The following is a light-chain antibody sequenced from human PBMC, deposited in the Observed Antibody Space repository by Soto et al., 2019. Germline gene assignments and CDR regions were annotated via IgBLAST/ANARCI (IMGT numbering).Light chain of an antibody. Sequence: ALTQPPSASGSPGQSVTISCTGTSSDVGGYDYVSWHQHHPGKAPKLMLYDVSKRPSGVPDRFSGSKSGNTASLTVSGLQAEDEADYYCSSYAGSNTFVFGTGTKVTVL. J-gene: IGLJ1*01. CDR1: SSDVGGYDY. CDR2: DVS. CDR3: SSYAGSNTFV. V-gene: IGLV2-8*01.